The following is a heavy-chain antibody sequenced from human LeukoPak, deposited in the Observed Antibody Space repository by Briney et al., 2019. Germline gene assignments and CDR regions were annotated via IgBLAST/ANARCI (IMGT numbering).Heavy chain of an antibody. CDR2: INPNSGGT. CDR3: ARLEMATMTVDY. D-gene: IGHD5-24*01. J-gene: IGHJ4*02. V-gene: IGHV1-2*06. Sequence: ASVKVSCKAFGYTFTGYYMHWVRQAPGQGLEWMGRINPNSGGTNYAQKFQGRVTMTRDTSISTAYMELSRLRSDDTAVYYCARLEMATMTVDYWGQGTLVTVSS. CDR1: GYTFTGYY.